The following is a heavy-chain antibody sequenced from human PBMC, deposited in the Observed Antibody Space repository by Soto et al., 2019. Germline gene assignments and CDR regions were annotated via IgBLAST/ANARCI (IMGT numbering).Heavy chain of an antibody. D-gene: IGHD3-16*01. J-gene: IGHJ4*02. CDR1: GFTFSSYA. V-gene: IGHV3-48*02. CDR3: ARDTSHGVTIGGLDS. CDR2: ITDGSLTK. Sequence: GGSLRLSCAASGFTFSSYAMSWVRQAPGKGLEWVSHITDGSLTKHYADFVQGRFTISRDNAKSSLYLEMNDLRDEDTAVYYCARDTSHGVTIGGLDSWGQGTLVTVSS.